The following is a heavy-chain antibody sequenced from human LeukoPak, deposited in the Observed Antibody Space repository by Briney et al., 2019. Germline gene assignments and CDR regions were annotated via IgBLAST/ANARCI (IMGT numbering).Heavy chain of an antibody. Sequence: GGSLRLSCAASGFTFSSYGMHWVRQAPGKGLEWVAVISYDGSNKYYADSVKGRFTISRDNSKNTLYLQMNSLRAEDTAVYYCAREGVVPGDAFDIWGQGTMVTVSS. CDR2: ISYDGSNK. CDR1: GFTFSSYG. V-gene: IGHV3-30*03. D-gene: IGHD2-21*01. J-gene: IGHJ3*02. CDR3: AREGVVPGDAFDI.